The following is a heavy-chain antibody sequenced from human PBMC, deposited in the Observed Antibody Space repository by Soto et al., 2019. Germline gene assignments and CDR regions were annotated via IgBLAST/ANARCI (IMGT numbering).Heavy chain of an antibody. Sequence: ASVKLSCKASGYTCTRYGISWVRQAPGQGLEWMGWISSYHGNTNYAQKLQGRVTMTTDTSTSTAYMELRSLRSDDTAVYYCASPSGITGTTGYGMDVWGQGTTVTVSS. CDR3: ASPSGITGTTGYGMDV. D-gene: IGHD1-7*01. J-gene: IGHJ6*02. CDR2: ISSYHGNT. V-gene: IGHV1-18*01. CDR1: GYTCTRYG.